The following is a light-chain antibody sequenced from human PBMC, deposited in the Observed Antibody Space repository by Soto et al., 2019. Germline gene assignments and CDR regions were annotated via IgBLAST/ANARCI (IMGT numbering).Light chain of an antibody. V-gene: IGKV3-20*01. CDR1: QSVSSRS. J-gene: IGKJ2*01. Sequence: EIVLTQSPGTLSLSPGERATLSCRASQSVSSRSLAWYQQKPGQAPRLLIYGASSRATGIPDRFSGSGSGTDFTLTISRLEPEDFAVYYCQQYGSSPDTFGQGTTLEIK. CDR3: QQYGSSPDT. CDR2: GAS.